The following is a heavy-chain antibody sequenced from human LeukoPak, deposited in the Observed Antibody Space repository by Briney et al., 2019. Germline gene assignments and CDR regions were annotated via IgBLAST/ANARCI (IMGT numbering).Heavy chain of an antibody. J-gene: IGHJ4*02. Sequence: SETLPLTCTVSDGSISSSSYYWGWIRQPPGKGLEWIGSIYYSGSTYYNPSLKSRVTISVDTSKNQFSLKLSSVTAADTAVYYCARGSEGYWGQGTLVTVSS. CDR2: IYYSGST. CDR3: ARGSEGY. D-gene: IGHD6-19*01. CDR1: DGSISSSSYY. V-gene: IGHV4-39*01.